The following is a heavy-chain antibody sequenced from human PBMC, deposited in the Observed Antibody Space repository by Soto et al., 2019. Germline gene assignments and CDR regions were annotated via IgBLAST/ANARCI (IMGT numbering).Heavy chain of an antibody. D-gene: IGHD3-3*01. Sequence: SETLSLTCAVYGGSVNGYYWSWIRQPPGKGLEWIGEINHTRGTHYNPSLKSRVTMSVDTSKNQFSLRLSSVTAADTAIYYCATRITVFGLLIPPFDPWGQGTQVTVSS. CDR2: INHTRGT. CDR3: ATRITVFGLLIPPFDP. CDR1: GGSVNGYY. V-gene: IGHV4-34*01. J-gene: IGHJ5*02.